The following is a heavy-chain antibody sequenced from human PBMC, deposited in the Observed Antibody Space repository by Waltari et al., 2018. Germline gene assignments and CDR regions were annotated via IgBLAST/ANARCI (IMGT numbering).Heavy chain of an antibody. V-gene: IGHV4-39*07. J-gene: IGHJ5*02. CDR2: IYDSGST. Sequence: QLQLQASCPGLVKPSETLSLTCTVSGGPIRSIRYYLGWTRQHPGKGLEWIGSIYDSGSTYYNPSLKSRVTISVDTSKNQFSLKRSSVTAADTAVYYCAREGAGENWFDPWGQGTLVTVSS. CDR3: AREGAGENWFDP. CDR1: GGPIRSIRYY. D-gene: IGHD7-27*01.